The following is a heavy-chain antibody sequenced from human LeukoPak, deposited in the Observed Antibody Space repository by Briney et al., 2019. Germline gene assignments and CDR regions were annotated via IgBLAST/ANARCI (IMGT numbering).Heavy chain of an antibody. J-gene: IGHJ5*02. CDR2: ISGSGGST. D-gene: IGHD1-14*01. V-gene: IGHV3-23*01. CDR3: AKSTKDP. CDR1: RVTLSMDS. Sequence: GGSLRLSCAASRVTLSMDSMISGPQAPGKGLEWVSAISGSGGSTYYADSVKGRFTISRDNSKNTLYLQMNSLRAEDTAVYYCAKSTKDPWGQGTLVTVSS.